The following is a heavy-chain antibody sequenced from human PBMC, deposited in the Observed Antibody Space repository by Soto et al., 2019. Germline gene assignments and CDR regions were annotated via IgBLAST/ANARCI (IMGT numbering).Heavy chain of an antibody. CDR1: GYSFTSYW. V-gene: IGHV5-51*01. Sequence: GESLKISCKGSGYSFTSYWIGWVRQMPGKVLEWMGIIYPGDSDTRYSPSFQGQVTISADKSISTAYLQWSSLKASDTAVYYCARLRCSSTSCHPDPYYYYGMDVWGQGXTVTVYS. CDR3: ARLRCSSTSCHPDPYYYYGMDV. J-gene: IGHJ6*02. D-gene: IGHD2-2*01. CDR2: IYPGDSDT.